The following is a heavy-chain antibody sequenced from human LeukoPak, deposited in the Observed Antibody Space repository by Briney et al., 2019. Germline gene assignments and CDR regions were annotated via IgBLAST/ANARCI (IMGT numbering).Heavy chain of an antibody. V-gene: IGHV3-23*01. Sequence: GGSLRLSCAASGFTFSSYAMSWVREAPGKGLEWVSAISGSGGSTYYADSVKGRFTISRDNSKNTLYLQMNSPRAEDTAVYHCASGYIAAASHYWGQGTLVTVSS. CDR2: ISGSGGST. D-gene: IGHD6-13*01. J-gene: IGHJ4*02. CDR1: GFTFSSYA. CDR3: ASGYIAAASHY.